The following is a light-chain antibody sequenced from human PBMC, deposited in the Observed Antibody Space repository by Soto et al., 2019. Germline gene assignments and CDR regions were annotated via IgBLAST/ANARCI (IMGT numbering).Light chain of an antibody. V-gene: IGKV3-11*01. Sequence: ENVFTKCPGTLSLSPGERVTLSRMANQSITGNSLAWYQQKPGRPPRLLIFDASTRAAGVPPRFSGSGSGTDFTLTIRSLEPEDFAVYYCQQFNNWPPGTVGRVTKVEIK. CDR2: DAS. J-gene: IGKJ4*02. CDR3: QQFNNWPPGT. CDR1: QSITGNS.